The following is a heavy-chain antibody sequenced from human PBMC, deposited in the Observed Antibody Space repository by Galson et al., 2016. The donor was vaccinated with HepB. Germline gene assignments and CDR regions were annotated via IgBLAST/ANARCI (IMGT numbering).Heavy chain of an antibody. CDR1: GFTFTNYW. D-gene: IGHD4-11*01. CDR2: VSPNGGEE. J-gene: IGHJ4*01. V-gene: IGHV3-7*02. Sequence: SLRLSCAASGFTFTNYWMNWVRQTPGKGLEWVANVSPNGGEEYYVDSVKGRFTISRDNAGTSLFLQMDSLRVDDTAVYSCAATTVGSGGTRRFDHWGHGILVTVSS. CDR3: AATTVGSGGTRRFDH.